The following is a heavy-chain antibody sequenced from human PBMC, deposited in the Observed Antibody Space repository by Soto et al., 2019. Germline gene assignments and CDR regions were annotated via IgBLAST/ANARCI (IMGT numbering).Heavy chain of an antibody. CDR2: ISDGGDLT. D-gene: IGHD6-6*01. CDR1: GFAFSSHP. CDR3: ARRAFGSSRSFDI. Sequence: GGSLRLSCTGSGFAFSSHPMSWVRQAPERGLEWVSGISDGGDLTYNADSVRGRFTISRDNSKNTLFLQMNSLRVEDTAVYYCARRAFGSSRSFDIWGQGTMVTV. V-gene: IGHV3-23*01. J-gene: IGHJ3*02.